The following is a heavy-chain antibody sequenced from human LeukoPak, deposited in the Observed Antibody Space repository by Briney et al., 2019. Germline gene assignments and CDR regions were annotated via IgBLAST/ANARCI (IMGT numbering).Heavy chain of an antibody. CDR2: ISTSSDYI. V-gene: IGHV3-21*04. CDR3: ARDTNDGLDV. Sequence: GGSLRLSCAASGFTFSSYSMNWVRLAPGKGLEWVSSISTSSDYIYYADSVKGRFTISRDNAKNSLYLQMNSLRAEDTAVYYCARDTNDGLDVWGRGTTVTVS. J-gene: IGHJ6*02. CDR1: GFTFSSYS.